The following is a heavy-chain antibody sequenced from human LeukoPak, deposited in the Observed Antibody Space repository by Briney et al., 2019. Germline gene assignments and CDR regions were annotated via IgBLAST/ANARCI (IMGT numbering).Heavy chain of an antibody. CDR3: ARGGCGGSCYFDLDI. CDR2: IYHSGST. CDR1: GGSISSGGYY. V-gene: IGHV4-30-2*01. J-gene: IGHJ3*02. D-gene: IGHD2-15*01. Sequence: PSETLSLTCTVSGGSISSGGYYWSWIRQPPGKGREWIGYIYHSGSTYYNPSLKSRVTISVDRSKNQFSLKLSSVTAADTAVYYCARGGCGGSCYFDLDIWGQGTMVTVSS.